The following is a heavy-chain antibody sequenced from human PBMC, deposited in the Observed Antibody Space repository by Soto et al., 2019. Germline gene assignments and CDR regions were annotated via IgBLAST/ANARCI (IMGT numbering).Heavy chain of an antibody. Sequence: PGGSLRLSCASSGFTFSSYAMSWVRQAPGKGLEWVSAISGSGGSTYYADSVKGRFTTSRDNSKNTLYLQMNSLRAEDTAVYYCAKYSPVPNWWYDFWSGSLDVWGQGTTVTVSS. J-gene: IGHJ6*02. CDR2: ISGSGGST. V-gene: IGHV3-23*01. CDR1: GFTFSSYA. CDR3: AKYSPVPNWWYDFWSGSLDV. D-gene: IGHD3-3*01.